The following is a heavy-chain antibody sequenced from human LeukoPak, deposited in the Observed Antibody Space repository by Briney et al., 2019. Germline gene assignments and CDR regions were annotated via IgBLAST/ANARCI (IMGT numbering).Heavy chain of an antibody. J-gene: IGHJ4*02. CDR2: ISWNSGSI. D-gene: IGHD3-10*01. CDR3: AKDIFTMVRGVVDY. Sequence: GGSLRLSCAASGFTFDDYAMHWVRQAPGKGLEWVSGISWNSGSIGYADSVKGRFTISRDDAKNSLYLQMNSLRAEDTALYYCAKDIFTMVRGVVDYWGQGTLVTVSS. CDR1: GFTFDDYA. V-gene: IGHV3-9*01.